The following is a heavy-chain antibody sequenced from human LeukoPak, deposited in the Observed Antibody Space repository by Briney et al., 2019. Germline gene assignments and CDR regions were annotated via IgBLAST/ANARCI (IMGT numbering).Heavy chain of an antibody. Sequence: AASVKVSCKASGGTFSSYATSWVRQAPGQGLEWMGRIIPILGIANYAQKFQGRVTITADKSTSTAYMELSSLRSEDTAVYYCVFYDTDYFDYWGQGTLVTVSS. CDR3: VFYDTDYFDY. J-gene: IGHJ4*02. V-gene: IGHV1-69*04. D-gene: IGHD5/OR15-5a*01. CDR2: IIPILGIA. CDR1: GGTFSSYA.